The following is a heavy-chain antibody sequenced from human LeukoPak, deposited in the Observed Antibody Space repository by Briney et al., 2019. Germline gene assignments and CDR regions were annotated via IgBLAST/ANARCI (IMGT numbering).Heavy chain of an antibody. J-gene: IGHJ4*02. CDR1: GFTFSSYA. Sequence: GGSLRLSCAASGFTFSSYAMHWVRQAPGKGLEWVAVISYDGSNKYYADSVKGRFTISRDNSKNTLYPQMNSLRAEDTAVYYCARATYYYDSSGYYYRTYYFDYWGQGTLVTVSS. CDR3: ARATYYYDSSGYYYRTYYFDY. D-gene: IGHD3-22*01. V-gene: IGHV3-30*04. CDR2: ISYDGSNK.